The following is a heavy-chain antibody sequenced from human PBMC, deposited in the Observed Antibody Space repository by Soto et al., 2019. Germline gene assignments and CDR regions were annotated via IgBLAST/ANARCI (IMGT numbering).Heavy chain of an antibody. CDR2: INHSGST. CDR1: GGSFSGYY. D-gene: IGHD5-12*01. CDR3: ARGLGMVATITSVWFDP. V-gene: IGHV4-34*01. Sequence: QVQLQQWGAGLLKPSETLSLTCAVYGGSFSGYYWSWIRQPPGKGLEWIGEINHSGSTNYNPSLKSRVTISVDTSKNQFSLKLSSVTAADTAVYYCARGLGMVATITSVWFDPWGQGTLVTVSS. J-gene: IGHJ5*02.